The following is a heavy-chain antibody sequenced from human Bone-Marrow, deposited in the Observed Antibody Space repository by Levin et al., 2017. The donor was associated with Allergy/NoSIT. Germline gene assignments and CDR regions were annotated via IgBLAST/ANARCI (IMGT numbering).Heavy chain of an antibody. Sequence: SETLSLTCAVSGGSISSGGYSWSWIRQPPGKGLEWIGYIYHSGSTYYNPSLKSRVTITVDRSKNQFSLKLSSVTAADTAVYYCARTLIAVAAPNWFDPWGQGTLVTVSS. CDR2: IYHSGST. J-gene: IGHJ5*02. CDR1: GGSISSGGYS. V-gene: IGHV4-30-2*01. CDR3: ARTLIAVAAPNWFDP. D-gene: IGHD6-19*01.